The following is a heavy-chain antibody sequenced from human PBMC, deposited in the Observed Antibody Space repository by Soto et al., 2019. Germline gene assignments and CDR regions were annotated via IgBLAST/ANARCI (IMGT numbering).Heavy chain of an antibody. CDR1: GYTFTSYG. D-gene: IGHD6-6*01. J-gene: IGHJ6*02. Sequence: ASVKVSCKASGYTFTSYGISWVRQAPGQGLEWMGWISAYNGNTNYAQKLQGRVTITADESTSTAYMELSSLRSEDTAVYYCAIGVFGYYCYAMNVWGQGSTVTVPS. CDR2: ISAYNGNT. V-gene: IGHV1-18*01. CDR3: AIGVFGYYCYAMNV.